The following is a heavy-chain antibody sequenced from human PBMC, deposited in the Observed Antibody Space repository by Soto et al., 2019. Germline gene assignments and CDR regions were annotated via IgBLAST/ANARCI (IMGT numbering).Heavy chain of an antibody. J-gene: IGHJ6*02. CDR1: GASISSDDYY. V-gene: IGHV4-30-4*01. CDR3: ASEVNNYYGMDV. Sequence: QVQLQESGPGLVKPSQTLSLTCSISGASISSDDYYWSWFRQPPGKVLEWIGYISYSGSTYYNPSLKSRITISVDTSKTQFSLILSSVTAADTAVFYCASEVNNYYGMDVWGQGTTVTVSS. CDR2: ISYSGST.